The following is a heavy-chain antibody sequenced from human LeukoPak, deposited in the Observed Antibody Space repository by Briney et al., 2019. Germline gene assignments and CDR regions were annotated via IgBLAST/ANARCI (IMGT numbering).Heavy chain of an antibody. Sequence: SETLSLTCTVSGGSISSSSYYWGWIRQPPGKGLEWIGSIYYSGSTYYNPSLKSRVTISVDTSRNQFSLKLTSVTAADRAVYYCARGRRRWSWFDPWGQGTLVTVSS. J-gene: IGHJ5*02. D-gene: IGHD4-23*01. CDR1: GGSISSSSYY. CDR2: IYYSGST. V-gene: IGHV4-39*07. CDR3: ARGRRRWSWFDP.